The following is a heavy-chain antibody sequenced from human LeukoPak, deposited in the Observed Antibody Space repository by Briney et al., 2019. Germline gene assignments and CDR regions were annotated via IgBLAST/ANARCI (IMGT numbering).Heavy chain of an antibody. CDR2: MNPNSGNT. CDR3: ARGAGDDIVVVPAAINREGAFFMDV. J-gene: IGHJ6*03. V-gene: IGHV1-8*01. D-gene: IGHD2-2*01. Sequence: ASVKVSCKASGYTFTSYDINWVRQATRQGLEWMGWMNPNSGNTGYAQKFQGRVTMTRNTSISTAYMELSSLRSEDTAVYYCARGAGDDIVVVPAAINREGAFFMDVWAKGPRSPSP. CDR1: GYTFTSYD.